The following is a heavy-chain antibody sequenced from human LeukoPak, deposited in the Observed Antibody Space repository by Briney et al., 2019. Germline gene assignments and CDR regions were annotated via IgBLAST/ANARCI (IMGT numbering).Heavy chain of an antibody. CDR3: AKGGAAADNYWYFDL. Sequence: TGGSLRLSCSASGFTFDDYVMHWVRQAPGKGLEWVSGISWNSGNITYGDSVKGRFTISRDNAKNSLYLQMNSLRTEDTALYYCAKGGAAADNYWYFDLWGRGTLVTVSS. V-gene: IGHV3-9*01. CDR2: ISWNSGNI. CDR1: GFTFDDYV. D-gene: IGHD6-13*01. J-gene: IGHJ2*01.